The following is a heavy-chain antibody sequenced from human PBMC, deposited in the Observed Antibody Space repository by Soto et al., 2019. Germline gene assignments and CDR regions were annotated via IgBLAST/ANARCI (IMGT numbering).Heavy chain of an antibody. J-gene: IGHJ4*02. CDR1: GFSLSTSGVG. V-gene: IGHV2-5*02. D-gene: IGHD7-27*01. CDR3: AHVIWGRADH. CDR2: IYWDDDK. Sequence: QITLKESGPTLVKPTQTLTLTCTFSGFSLSTSGVGVGWIRQPPGKALEWLALIYWDDDKRYSPSLKSRLTSXKDPSKNQVVLTMPNMDPVDTATYYCAHVIWGRADHWGQGTLVTVSS.